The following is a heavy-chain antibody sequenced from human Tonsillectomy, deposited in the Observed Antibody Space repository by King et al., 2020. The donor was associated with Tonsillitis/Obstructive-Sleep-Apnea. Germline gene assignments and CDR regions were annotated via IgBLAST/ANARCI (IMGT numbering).Heavy chain of an antibody. J-gene: IGHJ4*02. Sequence: VTLKESGPVLVKPTETLTLTCTVSGFSVSNTRIGVSWIRQPPGKALEWLAHIFSNDEKSYSTSLKSRLTISKDTPKSQVALTMTNMDPVETATYYCARIGYDILTGYYFDYWGQGTLVTVSS. CDR3: ARIGYDILTGYYFDY. CDR2: IFSNDEK. CDR1: GFSVSNTRIG. V-gene: IGHV2-26*01. D-gene: IGHD3-9*01.